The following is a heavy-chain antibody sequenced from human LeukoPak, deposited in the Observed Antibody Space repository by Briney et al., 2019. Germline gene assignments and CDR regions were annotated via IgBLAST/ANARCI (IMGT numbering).Heavy chain of an antibody. CDR1: GFTFSSYA. CDR2: ISYDGSNK. J-gene: IGHJ4*02. V-gene: IGHV3-30-3*02. D-gene: IGHD1-14*01. CDR3: AKLRNFDY. Sequence: PGGSLRLSCAASGFTFSSYAMHWVRQAPGKGLEWVAVISYDGSNKYYADSVKGRFTISRDNSKNTLYLQMNSLRAEDTAVYYCAKLRNFDYWGQGTLVTVSS.